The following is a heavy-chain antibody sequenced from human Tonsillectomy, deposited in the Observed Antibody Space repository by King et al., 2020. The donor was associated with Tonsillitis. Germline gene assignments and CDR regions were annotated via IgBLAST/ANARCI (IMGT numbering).Heavy chain of an antibody. CDR2: IYYSGST. Sequence: LQLQESGPGLVKPSETLSLTCTVSGGSVSSGSYYWSWIRQPPGKGLEWIGYIYYSGSTNYNPSLKSRVTISVDTSKNQFSLKLSSVTAADTAVYYCARRYSDAFDIWGQGTMVTVSS. J-gene: IGHJ3*02. V-gene: IGHV4-61*01. CDR3: ARRYSDAFDI. D-gene: IGHD1-1*01. CDR1: GGSVSSGSYY.